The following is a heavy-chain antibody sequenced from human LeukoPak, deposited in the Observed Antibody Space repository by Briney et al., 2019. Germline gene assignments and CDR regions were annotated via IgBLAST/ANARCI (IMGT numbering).Heavy chain of an antibody. CDR3: TTDVVPAARYYYYYMDV. V-gene: IGHV3-15*01. D-gene: IGHD2-2*01. J-gene: IGHJ6*03. CDR2: IKSKTDGGTT. CDR1: GFTFSNAW. Sequence: GGSLRLSCAASGFTFSNAWMSWVRQAPWKGLEWVGRIKSKTDGGTTDYAAPVKGRFTISRDDSKNTLYLQMNSLKTEDTAVYYCTTDVVPAARYYYYYMDVWGKGTTVTVSS.